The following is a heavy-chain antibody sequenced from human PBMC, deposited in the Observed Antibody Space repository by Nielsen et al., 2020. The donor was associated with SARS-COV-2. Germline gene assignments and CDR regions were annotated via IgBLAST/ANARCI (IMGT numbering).Heavy chain of an antibody. V-gene: IGHV3-9*01. Sequence: GGSLRLSCAASGFTFDDYAMHWVRQAPGKGLEWVSGISWNSGSIGYADSVKGRFTISRDNAKNSLYLQMNSLRAEDTALYYCAKFPCEGESPVYWGQGTLVTVSS. D-gene: IGHD3-16*01. CDR1: GFTFDDYA. CDR2: ISWNSGSI. J-gene: IGHJ4*02. CDR3: AKFPCEGESPVY.